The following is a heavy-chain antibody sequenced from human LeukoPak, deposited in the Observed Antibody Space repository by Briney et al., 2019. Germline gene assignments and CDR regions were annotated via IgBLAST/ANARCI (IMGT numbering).Heavy chain of an antibody. Sequence: GGPLRLSCEASGFTFSVYGMHWVRQAPGKGPEWVAAIWNDGSNKNYADSVKGRFTISRDTSKNTVYLQMNSLRVEDTAVYYCTKDLGSLYQLLHFSFDSWGQGTLVTVSS. CDR1: GFTFSVYG. CDR2: IWNDGSNK. D-gene: IGHD2-2*01. CDR3: TKDLGSLYQLLHFSFDS. V-gene: IGHV3-33*06. J-gene: IGHJ4*02.